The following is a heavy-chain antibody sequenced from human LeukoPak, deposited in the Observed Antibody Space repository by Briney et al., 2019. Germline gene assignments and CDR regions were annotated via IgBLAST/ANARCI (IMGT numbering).Heavy chain of an antibody. J-gene: IGHJ4*02. V-gene: IGHV4-59*08. CDR1: GGSISSYY. CDR2: IYYSGST. CDR3: ARQSTSSSWLILDY. D-gene: IGHD6-13*01. Sequence: SETLSLTCTVSGGSISSYYWSWIRQPPGKGLEWIGYIYYSGSTNYNPSLKSRVTISVDTSKNQFSLKLSSVTAADTAVYYCARQSTSSSWLILDYWGQGTLVTVSS.